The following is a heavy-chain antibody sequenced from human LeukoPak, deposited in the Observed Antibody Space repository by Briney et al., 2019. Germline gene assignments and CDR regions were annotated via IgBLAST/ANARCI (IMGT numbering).Heavy chain of an antibody. CDR2: ISAYNGNT. J-gene: IGHJ3*02. V-gene: IGHV1-18*01. CDR1: GYTFTSYV. Sequence: ASLKVSCKPSGYTFTSYVISWVREAPGQRLEWMRWISAYNGNTNYAEKLQGRVTMTTDTSTSTAYMELRSLRSDDTAVYYCARYYDSSGYYYDHDAFDIWGQGTMVTVSS. D-gene: IGHD3-22*01. CDR3: ARYYDSSGYYYDHDAFDI.